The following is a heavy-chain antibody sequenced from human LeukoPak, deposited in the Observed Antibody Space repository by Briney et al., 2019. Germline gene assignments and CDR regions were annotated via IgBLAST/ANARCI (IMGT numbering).Heavy chain of an antibody. D-gene: IGHD6-6*01. CDR1: GFTFSSYS. Sequence: GGSLRLSCAASGFTFSSYSMNWVRQAPGKGLEWVSSISSSSSYIYYADSVKGRFTISRDNAKNSLYLQMNSLRAEDTAVYYCARDGGAGEQLVPSVWGQGTLVTVSS. V-gene: IGHV3-21*01. CDR2: ISSSSSYI. J-gene: IGHJ4*02. CDR3: ARDGGAGEQLVPSV.